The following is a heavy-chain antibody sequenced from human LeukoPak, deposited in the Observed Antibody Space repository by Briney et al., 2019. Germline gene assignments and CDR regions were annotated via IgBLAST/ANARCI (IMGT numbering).Heavy chain of an antibody. V-gene: IGHV3-30-3*01. CDR3: ARDESVAGTLFDY. Sequence: GGSLRLSCAASGFTFSSYAMHWVRQAPGEGLEWVAVISYDGSNKHYADSVKGRFTISRDNSKNTLYLQMNSLRAEDTAVYYCARDESVAGTLFDYWGQGTLVTVSS. J-gene: IGHJ4*02. D-gene: IGHD6-19*01. CDR2: ISYDGSNK. CDR1: GFTFSSYA.